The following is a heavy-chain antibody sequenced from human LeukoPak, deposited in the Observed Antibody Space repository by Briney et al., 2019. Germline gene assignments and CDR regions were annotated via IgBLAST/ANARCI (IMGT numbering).Heavy chain of an antibody. D-gene: IGHD3-10*01. CDR2: IYYSGST. J-gene: IGHJ6*03. V-gene: IGHV4-31*03. CDR1: GGSISSGGYY. Sequence: SETLSLTCTVSGGSISSGGYYWSWIRQHPGKGLEWIGYIYYSGSTYYNPSLKSRVTISVDTSKNRFSLKLSSVTAADTAVYYCARGRTYYYGSGMNMDVWGKGTTVTVSS. CDR3: ARGRTYYYGSGMNMDV.